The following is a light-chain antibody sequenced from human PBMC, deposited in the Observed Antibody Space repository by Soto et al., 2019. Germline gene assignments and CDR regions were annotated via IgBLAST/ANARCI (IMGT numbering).Light chain of an antibody. Sequence: EIVMTQSPATMSVPPGERATLSCMASQSVRSNLAWYQQKPGQGPRLLIYGASTRATGIAARISGSGSGTEFTLTISSLQSEDFAIYYCQQYNNWPWTFGQGTKVDIK. CDR2: GAS. CDR1: QSVRSN. CDR3: QQYNNWPWT. J-gene: IGKJ1*01. V-gene: IGKV3-15*01.